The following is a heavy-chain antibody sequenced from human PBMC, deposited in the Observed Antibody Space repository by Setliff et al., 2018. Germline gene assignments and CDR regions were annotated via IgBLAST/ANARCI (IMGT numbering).Heavy chain of an antibody. V-gene: IGHV2-5*01. CDR1: GFSLSTSGVG. J-gene: IGHJ1*01. D-gene: IGHD4-17*01. Sequence: SGPTLVNPTPPLTLTCTFSGFSLSTSGVGVGWIRQPPGKALEWLALIYWNDDKRYSPSLKSRLTITKATSKNQVVLTMTNMDPVDTATYYCAHKYGDYVRYFQHWGQGTLVTVSS. CDR2: IYWNDDK. CDR3: AHKYGDYVRYFQH.